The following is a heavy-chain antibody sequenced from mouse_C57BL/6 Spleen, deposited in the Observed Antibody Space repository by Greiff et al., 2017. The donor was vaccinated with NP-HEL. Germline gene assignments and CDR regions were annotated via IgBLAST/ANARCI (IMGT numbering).Heavy chain of an antibody. Sequence: VQLQQSGAELVKPGASVTMSCKASGYTFTSYWITWVKQRPGQGLEWIGDIYPGSGSTNYNEKFKSKATLTVDTSSSTAYMQLSSLTSEDSAVYYCARGYGSSYVFYWYFGVWGTGTTVTVSS. CDR3: ARGYGSSYVFYWYFGV. V-gene: IGHV1-55*01. D-gene: IGHD1-1*01. J-gene: IGHJ1*03. CDR2: IYPGSGST. CDR1: GYTFTSYW.